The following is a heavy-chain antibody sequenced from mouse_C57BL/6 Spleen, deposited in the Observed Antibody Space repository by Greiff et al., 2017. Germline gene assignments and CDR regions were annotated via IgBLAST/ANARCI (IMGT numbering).Heavy chain of an antibody. V-gene: IGHV1-81*01. CDR3: ARGEDGSSPAWFAY. J-gene: IGHJ3*01. D-gene: IGHD1-1*01. Sequence: QVQLKESGAELARPGASVKLSCKASGYTFTSYGISWVKQRTGQGLEWIGEIYPRSGNTYYNEKFKGKATLTADKSSSTAYMELRSLTSEDSAVYFCARGEDGSSPAWFAYWGQGTLVTVSA. CDR1: GYTFTSYG. CDR2: IYPRSGNT.